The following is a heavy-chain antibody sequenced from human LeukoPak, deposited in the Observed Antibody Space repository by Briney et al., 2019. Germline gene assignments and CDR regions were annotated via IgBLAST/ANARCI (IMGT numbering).Heavy chain of an antibody. Sequence: GGSLRLSCVASGFTFSSYAMTWVRQAPGKGLEWVSTISGSGGSTHYADSVKGRFTISRDNSKNTLYLQMNSLRAEDTAVYYCARVPPSGELRGSFDYWGQGTLVTVSS. J-gene: IGHJ4*02. CDR1: GFTFSSYA. CDR2: ISGSGGST. CDR3: ARVPPSGELRGSFDY. D-gene: IGHD1-26*01. V-gene: IGHV3-23*01.